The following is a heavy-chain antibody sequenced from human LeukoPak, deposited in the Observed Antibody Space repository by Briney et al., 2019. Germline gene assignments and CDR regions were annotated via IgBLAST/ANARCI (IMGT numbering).Heavy chain of an antibody. D-gene: IGHD4-17*01. J-gene: IGHJ4*02. V-gene: IGHV3-64*02. CDR3: ARARSNGDYDY. CDR2: ISNDGGRT. Sequence: PGGSLRLSCAASGFTFNKYAFHWVRQAPGKGLEYVSAISNDGGRTHYADSVKGRFTISRDNSKNTLSLQMGSLRTDDMAVYYCARARSNGDYDYWGQGTPVTVSS. CDR1: GFTFNKYA.